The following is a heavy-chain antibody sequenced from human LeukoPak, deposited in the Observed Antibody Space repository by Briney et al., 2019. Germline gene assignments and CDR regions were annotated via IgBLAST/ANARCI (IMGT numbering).Heavy chain of an antibody. J-gene: IGHJ4*02. CDR3: AGGNGGYDYSGIDY. D-gene: IGHD5-12*01. CDR1: GFTFDDYA. Sequence: GRSLRLSCAASGFTFDDYAMHWVRQAPGKGLEWVSGISWNSGSIGYADSVKGRFTISRDNAKNSLYLQMNSLRAEDTALYYCAGGNGGYDYSGIDYWGQGTLVTVSS. V-gene: IGHV3-9*01. CDR2: ISWNSGSI.